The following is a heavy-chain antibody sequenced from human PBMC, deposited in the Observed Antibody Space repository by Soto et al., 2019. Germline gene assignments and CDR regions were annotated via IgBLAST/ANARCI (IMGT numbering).Heavy chain of an antibody. CDR3: AKGRAPSGWYPPYYYGMDV. V-gene: IGHV3-23*01. J-gene: IGHJ6*02. D-gene: IGHD6-19*01. Sequence: GGSLILSCAASGFNFSTYAMTWVRQAPGKGPEWVSSVSGSGGNTLYADSVKGRFTISRDNSKNTLYLQMNSLRAGDTAVYYCAKGRAPSGWYPPYYYGMDVWGQGTTVTVSS. CDR1: GFNFSTYA. CDR2: VSGSGGNT.